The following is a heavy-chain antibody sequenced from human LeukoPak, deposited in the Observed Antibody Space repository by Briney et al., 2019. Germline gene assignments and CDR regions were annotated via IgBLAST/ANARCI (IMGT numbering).Heavy chain of an antibody. V-gene: IGHV3-48*01. CDR2: ISSSSSTI. D-gene: IGHD6-6*01. CDR1: GFTFSSYS. Sequence: GGSLRLSCAASGFTFSSYSMNWVRQAPGKGLEWVSYISSSSSTIYYADSVKGRFTISRDNAKNSLYLQMNGLRAEDTAVYYCARDSGWGLAARRIDYWGQGTLVTVSS. J-gene: IGHJ4*02. CDR3: ARDSGWGLAARRIDY.